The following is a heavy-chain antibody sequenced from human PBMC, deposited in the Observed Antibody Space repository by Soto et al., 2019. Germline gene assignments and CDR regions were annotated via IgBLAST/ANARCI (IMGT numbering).Heavy chain of an antibody. CDR3: ARHEPLYGWGDTYYYYGMGV. CDR2: IDPSDSYT. V-gene: IGHV5-10-1*01. D-gene: IGHD3-10*01. J-gene: IGHJ6*02. Sequence: GESLKISCKGSGYSFTSYWISWVRQMPGKGLEWMGRIDPSDSYTNYSPSFQGHVTISADKSISTAYLQWSSLKASYTTMYYCARHEPLYGWGDTYYYYGMGVWGQGTTVTASS. CDR1: GYSFTSYW.